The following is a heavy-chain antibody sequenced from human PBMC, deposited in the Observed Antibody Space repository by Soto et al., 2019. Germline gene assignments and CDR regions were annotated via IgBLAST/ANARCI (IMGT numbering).Heavy chain of an antibody. D-gene: IGHD2-15*01. CDR2: IIPILGIA. Sequence: QVQLVQSGAEVKKPGSSVKVSCKASGGTFSSYTISWVRQAPGQGLEWMGRIIPILGIANYAQKFQGRVTITADKSTSKAYMELGSLRAEDTAVYYCASRGSKLGYCSGGSCLDAFDIWGQGTMVTVSS. CDR1: GGTFSSYT. CDR3: ASRGSKLGYCSGGSCLDAFDI. V-gene: IGHV1-69*02. J-gene: IGHJ3*02.